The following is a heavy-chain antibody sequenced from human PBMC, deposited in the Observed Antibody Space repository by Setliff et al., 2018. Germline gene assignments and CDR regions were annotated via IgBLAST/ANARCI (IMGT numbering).Heavy chain of an antibody. V-gene: IGHV3-23*01. Sequence: PGGSLRLSCAASGFTFSNCAMNWARQAPGKGLERVSAISSGGSAYYADSVKGRFTISRDNSKNTLYLQMNSLRAEDTAVYYCAKEVVTYVYDYWGQGTLVTVSS. J-gene: IGHJ4*02. CDR2: ISSGGSA. CDR1: GFTFSNCA. D-gene: IGHD3-16*01. CDR3: AKEVVTYVYDY.